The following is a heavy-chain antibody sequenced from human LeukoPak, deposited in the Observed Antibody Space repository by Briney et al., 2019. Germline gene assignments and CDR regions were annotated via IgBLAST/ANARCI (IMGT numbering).Heavy chain of an antibody. CDR2: INWNGGST. J-gene: IGHJ4*02. D-gene: IGHD1-26*01. CDR3: ARDEEGGSYPLDY. Sequence: GGSLRLSCSASGFTFDDYGMSWVRQAPGKGLEWVSGINWNGGSTAYADSVKGRFTISRDNAKNSLYLQMNSLRAKDTAFYYCARDEEGGSYPLDYWGQGTLVTVSS. CDR1: GFTFDDYG. V-gene: IGHV3-20*04.